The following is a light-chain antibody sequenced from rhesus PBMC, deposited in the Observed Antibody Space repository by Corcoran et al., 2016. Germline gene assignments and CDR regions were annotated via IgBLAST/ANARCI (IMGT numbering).Light chain of an antibody. CDR1: QSISSW. V-gene: IGKV1-22*01. CDR2: KAS. CDR3: LKYNTSPYT. J-gene: IGKJ2*01. Sequence: DIQMTQSPSSLSASVGDTVTLTCRASQSISSWLDWYQQKPGKVPNLLIYKASSLRGGVPSRFSGSGSGTDFTLTISRLQPEDFETYFCLKYNTSPYTFGQGTKLEIK.